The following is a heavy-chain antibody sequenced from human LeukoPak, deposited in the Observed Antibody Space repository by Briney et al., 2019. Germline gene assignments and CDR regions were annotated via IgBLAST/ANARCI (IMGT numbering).Heavy chain of an antibody. D-gene: IGHD3-10*01. J-gene: IGHJ2*01. CDR1: GFTFSSYS. CDR2: ISSSSSYI. V-gene: IGHV3-21*01. CDR3: AKAHFVRGHLTGTDWYFDL. Sequence: PGGSLRLSCAASGFTFSSYSMNWVRQAPGKGLEWVSSISSSSSYIYYADSVKGRFTISRDNAKNSLYLQMNSLRAEDTAVYYCAKAHFVRGHLTGTDWYFDLWGRGTLVTVSS.